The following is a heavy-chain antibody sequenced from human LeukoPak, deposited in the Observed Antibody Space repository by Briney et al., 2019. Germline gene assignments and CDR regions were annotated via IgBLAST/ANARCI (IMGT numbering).Heavy chain of an antibody. D-gene: IGHD3-10*01. CDR3: AKYTSGTSYRGLDQ. CDR1: GLTVSSYG. CDR2: IIGSAVNT. J-gene: IGHJ4*02. Sequence: GSLRLSCGASGLTVSSYGMSWVRQAPGKGLEWVSTIIGSAVNTYYADSVKGRFTISRDDSKNTVYLQMNSLRAEDTAVYSCAKYTSGTSYRGLDQWGQGTLVTVSS. V-gene: IGHV3-23*01.